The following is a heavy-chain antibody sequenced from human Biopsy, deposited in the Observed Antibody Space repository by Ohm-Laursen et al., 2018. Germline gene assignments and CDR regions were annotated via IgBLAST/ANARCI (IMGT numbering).Heavy chain of an antibody. Sequence: SDTLSLTCTVSGDSISTYYWSWIRQPPGKGLQWIGYIYYTGNTDYNPSLQSRFTISVDTSKNHFSLRLRSMTPADTAMYYCARDRGYYSDRTVPGYFDLWGRGTLVTVSS. J-gene: IGHJ2*01. CDR2: IYYTGNT. CDR3: ARDRGYYSDRTVPGYFDL. V-gene: IGHV4-59*01. D-gene: IGHD3-22*01. CDR1: GDSISTYY.